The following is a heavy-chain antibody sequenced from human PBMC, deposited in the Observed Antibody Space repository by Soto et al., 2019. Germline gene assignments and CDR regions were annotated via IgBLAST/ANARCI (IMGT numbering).Heavy chain of an antibody. CDR2: ISGSGSGT. Sequence: EVQLLESGGGLVQPGGSLRLSCAASGFTFSSYAMSWVRQAPGKGLEWVSTISGSGSGTYYANSVKGRFTVSRDNSKNTLYLQMNSLRAEDTAVYYCAKVPNTMTRGYWGQGTLVTVSS. J-gene: IGHJ4*02. CDR3: AKVPNTMTRGY. D-gene: IGHD3-22*01. V-gene: IGHV3-23*01. CDR1: GFTFSSYA.